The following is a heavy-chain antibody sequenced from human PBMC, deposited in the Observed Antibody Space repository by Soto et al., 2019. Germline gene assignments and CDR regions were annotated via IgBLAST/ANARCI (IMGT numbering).Heavy chain of an antibody. CDR1: GFTFSSYG. D-gene: IGHD3-16*01. CDR2: ISNDGSNK. J-gene: IGHJ4*02. V-gene: IGHV3-30*03. Sequence: QVQLVKSGGGVVQPGRSLRLSCAASGFTFSSYGMHWVRQAPGKGLEWVALISNDGSNKYYVDSVKGRFTISRDNSKNTLYLQMNSLRAEDTAVYYCGGGHYFSDYWGQGTLITVSS. CDR3: GGGHYFSDY.